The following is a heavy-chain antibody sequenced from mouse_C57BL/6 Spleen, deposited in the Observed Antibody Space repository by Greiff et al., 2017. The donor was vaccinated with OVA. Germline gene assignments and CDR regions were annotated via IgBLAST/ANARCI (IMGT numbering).Heavy chain of an antibody. CDR3: TRISRRGYFDV. J-gene: IGHJ1*03. CDR1: GYTFTDYE. V-gene: IGHV1-15*01. CDR2: IDPETGGT. Sequence: QVQLKESGAELVRPGASVSLSCKASGYTFTDYEMHWVKQTLVHGLVWIGAIDPETGGTAYNQKFKGKAILTADKSSSTAYMELRSLTSEDSAVYYCTRISRRGYFDVWGTGTTVTVSS. D-gene: IGHD3-2*02.